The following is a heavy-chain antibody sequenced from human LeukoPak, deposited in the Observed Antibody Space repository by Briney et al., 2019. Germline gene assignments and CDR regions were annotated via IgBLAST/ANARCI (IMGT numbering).Heavy chain of an antibody. V-gene: IGHV1-8*01. CDR3: ARRVAYSSGCFDYYGMDV. CDR2: MNPNSGNT. J-gene: IGHJ6*02. CDR1: GYTFTSYD. Sequence: ASVKVSCKASGYTFTSYDINWVRQATGQGLEWMGWMNPNSGNTGYAQKFQGRVTMTRTTSISTAYMELSSLRSEDTAVYSCARRVAYSSGCFDYYGMDVWGQGTTVTVSS. D-gene: IGHD6-19*01.